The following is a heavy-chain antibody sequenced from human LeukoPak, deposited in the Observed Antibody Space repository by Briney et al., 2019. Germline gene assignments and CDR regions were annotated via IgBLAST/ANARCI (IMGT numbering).Heavy chain of an antibody. J-gene: IGHJ6*02. V-gene: IGHV4-59*01. CDR1: SGSISSYY. CDR3: ARGSPGYYYGMDV. D-gene: IGHD2-15*01. Sequence: SETLSLTCTVSSGSISSYYWSWIRQPPGKGLEWIGYIYYSGSTNYNPSLKSRVTISVDTSKNQFSLKLSSVTAADTAVYYCARGSPGYYYGMDVWGQGTTVTVSS. CDR2: IYYSGST.